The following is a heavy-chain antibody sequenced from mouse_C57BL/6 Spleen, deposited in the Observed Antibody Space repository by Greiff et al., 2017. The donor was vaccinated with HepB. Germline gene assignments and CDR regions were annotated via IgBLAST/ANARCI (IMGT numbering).Heavy chain of an antibody. V-gene: IGHV1-76*01. Sequence: QVQLQQSGAELVRPGASVKLSCKASGYTFTDYYINWVKQRPGQGLEWIARIYPGSGNTYYNEKFKGKATLTAEKSSSTAYMQLSSLTSEDSAVYFCAGELYYGYDYAMDYWGQGTSVTVSS. CDR3: AGELYYGYDYAMDY. D-gene: IGHD2-2*01. J-gene: IGHJ4*01. CDR2: IYPGSGNT. CDR1: GYTFTDYY.